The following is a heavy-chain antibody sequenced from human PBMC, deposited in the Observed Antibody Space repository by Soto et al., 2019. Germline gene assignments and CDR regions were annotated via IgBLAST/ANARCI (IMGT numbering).Heavy chain of an antibody. CDR2: IYYSGST. CDR1: GGSISSSSYY. D-gene: IGHD3-10*01. J-gene: IGHJ6*03. CDR3: ARPYYYGSGSYNYYYYYYMDV. Sequence: SETLSLTCTVSGGSISSSSYYWGWIRQPPGKGLEWIGSIYYSGSTYYNPSLKSRVTISVDTSKNQFSLKLSSVTAADTAVYYCARPYYYGSGSYNYYYYYYMDVWGKGTTVTVSS. V-gene: IGHV4-39*01.